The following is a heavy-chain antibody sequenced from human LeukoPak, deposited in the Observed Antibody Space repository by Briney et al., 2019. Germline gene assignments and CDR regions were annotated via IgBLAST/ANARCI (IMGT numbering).Heavy chain of an antibody. CDR1: GYTFTNYD. CDR2: ISPYSGTT. CDR3: ARALDTTVLLGAY. V-gene: IGHV1-8*01. Sequence: ASVKVFCKASGYTFTNYDINWVRQASGQGLEWLGWISPYSGTTGSAQKFRGSVTMTRNRSISTAYLEMSRLTSEDTAVYYCARALDTTVLLGAYWGQGTPVTVSS. D-gene: IGHD1-1*01. J-gene: IGHJ4*02.